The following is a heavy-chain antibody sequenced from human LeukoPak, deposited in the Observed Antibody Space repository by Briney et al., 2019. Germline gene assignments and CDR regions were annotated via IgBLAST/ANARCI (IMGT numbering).Heavy chain of an antibody. CDR3: ASPSDDYDSSGYYFRWFDP. V-gene: IGHV1-69*13. D-gene: IGHD3-22*01. Sequence: ASVKVSCKASGGTFISYAISWVRQAPGQGLEWMGGIIPIFGTANYAQKFQGRVTITADESTSTAYMELSSLRSEDTAVYYCASPSDDYDSSGYYFRWFDPWGQGTLVTASS. J-gene: IGHJ5*02. CDR2: IIPIFGTA. CDR1: GGTFISYA.